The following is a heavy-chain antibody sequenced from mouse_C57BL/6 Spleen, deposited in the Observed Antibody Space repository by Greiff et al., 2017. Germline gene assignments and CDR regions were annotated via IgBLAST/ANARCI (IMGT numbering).Heavy chain of an antibody. J-gene: IGHJ1*03. Sequence: QVQLQQSGAELVRPGASVKLSCKASGYTFTDYYINWVKQRPGQGLEWIARIYPGSGNTYYNEKFKGKATLTAEKSSSTAYMQLSSLTSEDSAVYFCARCGYSWYFDVWGTGTTVTVAS. V-gene: IGHV1-76*01. CDR2: IYPGSGNT. CDR1: GYTFTDYY. D-gene: IGHD2-3*01. CDR3: ARCGYSWYFDV.